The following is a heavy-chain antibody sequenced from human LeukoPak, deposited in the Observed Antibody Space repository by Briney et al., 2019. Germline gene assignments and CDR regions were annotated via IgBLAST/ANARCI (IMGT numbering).Heavy chain of an antibody. CDR3: ARGDPYSSEKYALDY. Sequence: GRSLRLSCAASGFTFSSYAMHWVRQAPGKGLEGVAVISYDGSNKYYADSVKGRFTTSRDNSKNTLYLQMNSLRAEDTAVYYCARGDPYSSEKYALDYWGQGTLVTVSS. V-gene: IGHV3-30*04. D-gene: IGHD6-19*01. CDR2: ISYDGSNK. CDR1: GFTFSSYA. J-gene: IGHJ4*02.